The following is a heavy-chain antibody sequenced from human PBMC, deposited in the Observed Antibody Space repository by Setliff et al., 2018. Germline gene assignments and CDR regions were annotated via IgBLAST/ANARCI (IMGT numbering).Heavy chain of an antibody. CDR1: GDSINDYY. V-gene: IGHV4-59*01. Sequence: SETLSLTCTVSGDSINDYYWTWIRQPPGKGLEWIGYIYHSGGTSYNPSLKSRVTISVDTSKNQFSLNLSSVTAADTAVYYCARMSGFLYMDVWGKGTPVTVSS. J-gene: IGHJ6*03. CDR2: IYHSGGT. CDR3: ARMSGFLYMDV. D-gene: IGHD3-3*01.